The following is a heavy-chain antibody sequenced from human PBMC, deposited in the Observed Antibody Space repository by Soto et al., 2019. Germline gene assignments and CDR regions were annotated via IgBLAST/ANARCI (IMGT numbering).Heavy chain of an antibody. CDR1: GGSISSRYW. CDR3: AKDRLWGSSDRGAPDDFEV. CDR2: IYQSGRT. D-gene: IGHD6-6*01. Sequence: PSETLSLTCTVSGGSISSRYWWSWLRQSPTKGLEWIGEIYQSGRTNYNPPLESRVTISVDKSKNQFSLELTSLTAADTAVYYCAKDRLWGSSDRGAPDDFEVWGEGTMVTVSS. J-gene: IGHJ3*01. V-gene: IGHV4-4*02.